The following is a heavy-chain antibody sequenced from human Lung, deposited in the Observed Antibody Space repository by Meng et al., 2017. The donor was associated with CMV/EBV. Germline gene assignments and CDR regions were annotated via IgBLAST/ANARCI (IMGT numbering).Heavy chain of an antibody. CDR1: GFTFSSYG. CDR3: AKDDPVFHY. J-gene: IGHJ4*02. V-gene: IGHV3-30*02. Sequence: QGQLVESWGGVVQPGGSLGLSWAGSGFTFSSYGMHWVRQAPGKGPEWVAFIRNDESDKYYGDSVKGRFTISRDTSKNTVDLQMNSLRTEDTAVYYCAKDDPVFHYWGQGTLVTVSS. CDR2: IRNDESDK.